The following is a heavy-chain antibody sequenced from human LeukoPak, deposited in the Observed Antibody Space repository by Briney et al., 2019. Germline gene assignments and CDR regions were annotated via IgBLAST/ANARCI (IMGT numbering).Heavy chain of an antibody. CDR1: GFTFSDAW. CDR3: TRVPRPYPGGGYRNWLDP. V-gene: IGHV3-15*01. D-gene: IGHD3-22*01. CDR2: IKSKSDGGTT. J-gene: IGHJ5*02. Sequence: PGGSLRLSCAASGFTFSDAWMAWVRQVPGKGLEWLGRIKSKSDGGTTDYAAPVRGRFFISRDDSKDTLYVQMNSLKTEDIGIYYCTRVPRPYPGGGYRNWLDPWGQGTLVTVSS.